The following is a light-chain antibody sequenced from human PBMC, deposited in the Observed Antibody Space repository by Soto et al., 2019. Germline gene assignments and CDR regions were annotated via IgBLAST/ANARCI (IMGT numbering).Light chain of an antibody. CDR2: NVS. Sequence: DVVMTQSPLSLPVTLGQPASISCRSRQSLVYSDGNTYLNWFQQRPGQSPRRLIYNVSNRDSGVPDRFSGSGSGTDFTLKISRVEAEDVGVYDCMQGTHWPPITFGQGTRLEIK. V-gene: IGKV2-30*01. CDR3: MQGTHWPPIT. CDR1: QSLVYSDGNTY. J-gene: IGKJ5*01.